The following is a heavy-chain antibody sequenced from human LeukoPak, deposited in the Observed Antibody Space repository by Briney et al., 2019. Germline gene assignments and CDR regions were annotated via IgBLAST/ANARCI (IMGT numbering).Heavy chain of an antibody. D-gene: IGHD5-18*01. V-gene: IGHV1-2*02. J-gene: IGHJ4*02. CDR1: GYTFTDYY. CDR2: INPNSGGT. CDR3: ARERSGANSYGYWEY. Sequence: GASVKASCKASGYTFTDYYIHWVRQAPGQGLEWMGWINPNSGGTNYAQKFQGRVTMTRDTSISTAYMEVSSLRSDDTAVYYCARERSGANSYGYWEYWGQGTLVTVSS.